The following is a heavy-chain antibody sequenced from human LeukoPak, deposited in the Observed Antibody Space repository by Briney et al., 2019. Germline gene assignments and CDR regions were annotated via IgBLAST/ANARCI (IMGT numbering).Heavy chain of an antibody. Sequence: GGSLRLSCAASGFTFSSYAMHWVRQAPGKGLEWVAVISYDGSNKYYADSVKGRFTISRDNSKNTLYLQMNSLRAKDTAVYYCARAALRYFDWLAGMDVWGKGTTVTVSS. D-gene: IGHD3-9*01. CDR1: GFTFSSYA. CDR3: ARAALRYFDWLAGMDV. CDR2: ISYDGSNK. J-gene: IGHJ6*04. V-gene: IGHV3-30*04.